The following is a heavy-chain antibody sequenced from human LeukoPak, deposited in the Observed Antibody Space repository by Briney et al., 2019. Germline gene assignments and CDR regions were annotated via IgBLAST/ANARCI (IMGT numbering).Heavy chain of an antibody. CDR2: ISSSSSYI. CDR3: ARSDQPGGDYCSSTSCYLGWFDP. Sequence: GGSLRLSCAASGFTFSGYSMNWVRQAPGKGLEWVSSISSSSSYIYYADSAKGRFSISRDNAKNSLYLQMNSLRAEDTAVYYCARSDQPGGDYCSSTSCYLGWFDPWGQGTLVTVSS. V-gene: IGHV3-21*01. D-gene: IGHD2-2*01. CDR1: GFTFSGYS. J-gene: IGHJ5*02.